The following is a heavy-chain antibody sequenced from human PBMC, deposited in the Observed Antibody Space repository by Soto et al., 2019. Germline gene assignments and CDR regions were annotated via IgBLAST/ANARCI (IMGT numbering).Heavy chain of an antibody. J-gene: IGHJ5*02. Sequence: GSLRLSCAASGFTFSSYEMNWVRQAPGKGLEWVAYISSSGDTIHYADSVKGRFTVSRDNANNSLYLHMNCLRAEDTALYYCARMCGGDCFAAAPWGQGTLVTVSS. D-gene: IGHD2-21*02. CDR3: ARMCGGDCFAAAP. CDR1: GFTFSSYE. V-gene: IGHV3-48*03. CDR2: ISSSGDTI.